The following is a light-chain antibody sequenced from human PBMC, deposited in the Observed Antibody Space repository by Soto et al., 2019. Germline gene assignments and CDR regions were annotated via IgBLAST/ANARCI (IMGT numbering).Light chain of an antibody. Sequence: EIVLTQSPGTLPLAPGERATLSCRASQSIDSYLAWYQQKPGQAPRLLIYGASTRATDIPARFSASGSGTDFTLTISDVQLEDFALYYCHQRQSWPRTFGQGTKVDI. CDR1: QSIDSY. CDR2: GAS. V-gene: IGKV3-11*01. CDR3: HQRQSWPRT. J-gene: IGKJ1*01.